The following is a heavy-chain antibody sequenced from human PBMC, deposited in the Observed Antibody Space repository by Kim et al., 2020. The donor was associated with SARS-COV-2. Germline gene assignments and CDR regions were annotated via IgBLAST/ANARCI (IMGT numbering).Heavy chain of an antibody. J-gene: IGHJ4*02. CDR1: GFTFSSYA. V-gene: IGHV3-30-3*01. Sequence: GGSLRLSCAASGFTFSSYAMHWVRQAPGKGLEWVAVISYDGSNKYYADSVKGRFTISRDNSKNTLYLQMNSLRAEDTAVYYCASLPFSSGWYQFDYWGQGTLVTVSS. D-gene: IGHD6-19*01. CDR2: ISYDGSNK. CDR3: ASLPFSSGWYQFDY.